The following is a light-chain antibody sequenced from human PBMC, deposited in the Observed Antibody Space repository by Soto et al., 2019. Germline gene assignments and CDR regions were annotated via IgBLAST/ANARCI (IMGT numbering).Light chain of an antibody. CDR1: QSIDSW. J-gene: IGKJ1*01. CDR2: KAS. Sequence: DIQMTQSPSTLSASVGDRVTITCRASQSIDSWLAWYQQRPGKAPKLLVYKASSLESGVPSRFSGSGSGTEFTLTISGLQPDDFATYYCQQYSTYSRTFGQGTKVEIK. V-gene: IGKV1-5*03. CDR3: QQYSTYSRT.